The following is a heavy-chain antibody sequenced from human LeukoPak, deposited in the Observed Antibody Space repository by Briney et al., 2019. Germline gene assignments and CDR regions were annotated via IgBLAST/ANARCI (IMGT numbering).Heavy chain of an antibody. D-gene: IGHD4-23*01. Sequence: GGSLRLSCIASGFTFSSYAMYWVRQSPGKGLEWVSGIVDWGYATGYSDYVRRRFTISRDNSRNTVYLQLNSLRAEDTGLYFCAKMGDFGGNKRYFQHWGQGTLVTVSS. J-gene: IGHJ1*01. CDR3: AKMGDFGGNKRYFQH. CDR2: IVDWGYAT. V-gene: IGHV3-23*01. CDR1: GFTFSSYA.